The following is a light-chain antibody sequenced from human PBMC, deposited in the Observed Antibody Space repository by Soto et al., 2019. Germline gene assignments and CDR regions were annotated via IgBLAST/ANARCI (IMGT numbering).Light chain of an antibody. Sequence: IVMTQSPDSLAVSLGERATINCTSSQSLLHRSNSRNYLGWYQQKSGQPPKLLISWASSRESGVPDRFSGSGSGTDFTLTLSSLQAEDVAVYYCQQYLDTRLTFGQGTRLEIK. J-gene: IGKJ5*01. CDR3: QQYLDTRLT. CDR2: WAS. V-gene: IGKV4-1*01. CDR1: QSLLHRSNSRNY.